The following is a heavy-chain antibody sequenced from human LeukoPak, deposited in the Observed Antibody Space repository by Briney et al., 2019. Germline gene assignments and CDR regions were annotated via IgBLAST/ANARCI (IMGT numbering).Heavy chain of an antibody. V-gene: IGHV1-46*01. CDR1: GYTFTSYY. J-gene: IGHJ3*02. D-gene: IGHD3-3*01. Sequence: GASVKVSCKASGYTFTSYYMHWVRQAPGQGLEWMGIINPSGGSTSYAQKFQGRVTMTRDMSTSTVYMELSSLRSEDTAVYYCARVIIPTLRLWGSPYPGAAFDIWGQGTMVTVSS. CDR2: INPSGGST. CDR3: ARVIIPTLRLWGSPYPGAAFDI.